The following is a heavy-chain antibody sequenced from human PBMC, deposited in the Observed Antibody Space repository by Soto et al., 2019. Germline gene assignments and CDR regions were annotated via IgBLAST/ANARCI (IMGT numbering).Heavy chain of an antibody. J-gene: IGHJ5*02. Sequence: ASVKVSCKXSGYTFTNYGISWVRQAPGQGLEWMGWINPYKGNTIYAQKFQGRVTLTTDTSTNTAYMELRSLTSDDTAVYYCARRPSADWFDPWGQGTLVTVSS. D-gene: IGHD2-2*01. CDR2: INPYKGNT. CDR1: GYTFTNYG. CDR3: ARRPSADWFDP. V-gene: IGHV1-18*01.